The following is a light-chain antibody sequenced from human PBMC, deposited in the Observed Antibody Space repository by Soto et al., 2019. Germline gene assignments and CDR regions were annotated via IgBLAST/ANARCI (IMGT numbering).Light chain of an antibody. V-gene: IGLV1-44*01. CDR2: GND. CDR1: NSNVGNNT. Sequence: QSVLTQPPSASGTPGQRVTISCSGSNSNVGNNTVNWYQQFPGTSPRLLIEGNDQRPSGIPDRFSGSKSGTSATLGITGFQTGDEADYYCGSWDSSLSAYVFGTGTKLTVL. CDR3: GSWDSSLSAYV. J-gene: IGLJ1*01.